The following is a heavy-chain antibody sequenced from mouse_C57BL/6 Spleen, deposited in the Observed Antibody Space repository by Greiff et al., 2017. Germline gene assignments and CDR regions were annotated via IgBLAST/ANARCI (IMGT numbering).Heavy chain of an antibody. D-gene: IGHD2-4*01. CDR1: GFTFSSYA. Sequence: DVQLVESGGGLVKPGGSLKLSCAASGFTFSSYAMSWVRQTPEKRLEWVATISDGGSYTYYPDNVKGRFTISRDNAKNNLYLQMSHLKSEDTAMYYCAREGDDYDDPSYAMDYWGQGTSVTVSS. V-gene: IGHV5-4*01. J-gene: IGHJ4*01. CDR2: ISDGGSYT. CDR3: AREGDDYDDPSYAMDY.